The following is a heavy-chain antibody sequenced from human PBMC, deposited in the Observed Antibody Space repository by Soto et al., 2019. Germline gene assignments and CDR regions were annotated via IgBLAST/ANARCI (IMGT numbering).Heavy chain of an antibody. CDR3: ARPFKGVISVGPSDH. D-gene: IGHD2-21*01. CDR1: GGNFASYT. V-gene: IGHV1-69*06. J-gene: IGHJ4*02. Sequence: QVQLVQSGAEVKKPGSSVKVSCKFYGGNFASYTITWVRQAPGQGLEWMGGIIPIVGTTKYAQKFQGRVTMTADSSSITAKMELIRLTPEDTATYYCARPFKGVISVGPSDHWGQGTLVIVSS. CDR2: IIPIVGTT.